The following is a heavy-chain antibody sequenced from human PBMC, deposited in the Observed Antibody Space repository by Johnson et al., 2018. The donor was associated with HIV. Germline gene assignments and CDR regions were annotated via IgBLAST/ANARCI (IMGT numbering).Heavy chain of an antibody. CDR3: ANSPLSPSGSYPHAPDASVGDI. CDR2: IWYDGSNK. Sequence: QVQLVESGGGLVQPGGSLRLSCAASGFTFSSYAMHWVRQAPGKGLEWVAVIWYDGSNKYYADSVKGRFTISRDNSKNTLYLQMNSLRAEDTAVYYCANSPLSPSGSYPHAPDASVGDIWGQGTIVTVSS. V-gene: IGHV3-33*08. D-gene: IGHD1-26*01. CDR1: GFTFSSYA. J-gene: IGHJ3*02.